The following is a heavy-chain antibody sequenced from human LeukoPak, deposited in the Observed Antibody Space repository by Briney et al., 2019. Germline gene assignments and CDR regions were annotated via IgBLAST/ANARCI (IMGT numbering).Heavy chain of an antibody. CDR2: IYPGDSDT. Sequence: GESLKISCQSSGYTFTSYWIDWVRQMPGKGLQWMGIIYPGDSDTTYSPSFQGQVTISADKSISTAYLQWSSLKASDTAIYYCARLIVGSSSTGWFDPWGQGTLVTVSS. D-gene: IGHD6-6*01. V-gene: IGHV5-51*01. CDR3: ARLIVGSSSTGWFDP. J-gene: IGHJ5*02. CDR1: GYTFTSYW.